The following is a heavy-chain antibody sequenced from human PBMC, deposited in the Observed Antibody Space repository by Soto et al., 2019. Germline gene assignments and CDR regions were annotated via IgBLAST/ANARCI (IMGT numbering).Heavy chain of an antibody. Sequence: PGGSLRLSCAASGFTFSSYAMSWVRQAPGKGLEWVSTISGSGALTFYADSVKGRFTISSDNSKNTLYLQMTSLRAEDTAIFYCAKDSGLYHHASGSYGFFDYWGQGT. V-gene: IGHV3-23*01. J-gene: IGHJ4*02. D-gene: IGHD3-22*01. CDR3: AKDSGLYHHASGSYGFFDY. CDR1: GFTFSSYA. CDR2: ISGSGALT.